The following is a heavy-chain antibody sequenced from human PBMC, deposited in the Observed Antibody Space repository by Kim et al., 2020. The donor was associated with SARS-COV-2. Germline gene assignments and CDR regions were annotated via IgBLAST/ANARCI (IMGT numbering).Heavy chain of an antibody. J-gene: IGHJ4*02. V-gene: IGHV1-18*01. CDR3: ARGPYSSSWIDY. D-gene: IGHD6-6*01. Sequence: NYAQKLQGRVTMTTDTSTSTAYMELRSLRSDDTAVYYCARGPYSSSWIDYWGQGTLVTVSS.